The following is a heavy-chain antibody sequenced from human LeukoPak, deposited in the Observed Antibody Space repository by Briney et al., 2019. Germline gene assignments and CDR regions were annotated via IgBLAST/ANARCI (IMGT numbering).Heavy chain of an antibody. D-gene: IGHD3/OR15-3a*01. CDR1: GGSTSSSHYY. CDR3: XRQTGSGLFILP. CDR2: VYYSGSN. V-gene: IGHV4-39*01. Sequence: SETLSLTCTVSGGSTSSSHYYWGWIRQPPGKGLEWIGSVYYSGSNFYNPSLKSRVTMSVDTSKNQFSLKLSSVTAADTAVYYXXRQTGSGLFILPGGQGTLVTVSS. J-gene: IGHJ4*02.